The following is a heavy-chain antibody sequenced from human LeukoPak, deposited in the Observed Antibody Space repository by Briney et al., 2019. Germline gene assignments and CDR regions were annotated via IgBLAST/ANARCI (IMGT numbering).Heavy chain of an antibody. Sequence: ASVKISCKASGYTFTDYYMHWVQQAPGKGLEWMGRVDPEDGETIYAEKFQGRVTITADTSTDTAYMELSSLRSEDTAVYYCATPRRRQQLDAFDIWGQGTMVTVSS. D-gene: IGHD6-13*01. CDR2: VDPEDGET. CDR1: GYTFTDYY. CDR3: ATPRRRQQLDAFDI. V-gene: IGHV1-69-2*01. J-gene: IGHJ3*02.